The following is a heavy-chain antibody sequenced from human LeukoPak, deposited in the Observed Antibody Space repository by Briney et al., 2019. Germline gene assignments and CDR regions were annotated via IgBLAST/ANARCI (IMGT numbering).Heavy chain of an antibody. CDR3: VRGGGGSPLDN. CDR2: ISSRHDYR. J-gene: IGHJ4*02. Sequence: PGGSLRLSCATSGFTFSNYIMTWVRQAPGQGLEWVSSISSRHDYRYYADPVKGRFTISRNNAENSLDLQMNSLRVEDTAVYYCVRGGGGSPLDNWGQGTLVTVSS. V-gene: IGHV3-21*01. CDR1: GFTFSNYI. D-gene: IGHD1-26*01.